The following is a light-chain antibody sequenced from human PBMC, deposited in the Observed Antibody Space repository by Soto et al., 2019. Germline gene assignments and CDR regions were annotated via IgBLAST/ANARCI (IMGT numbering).Light chain of an antibody. V-gene: IGKV1-5*03. CDR1: QSISNY. Sequence: DIQMTQSPSSLSASVGDRVTITCRASQSISNYLAWYQQKPGKAPNLLIYKASSLESGVPSRFSGSGSGTEFTLTISSLQPDDFAPYYCQQYNSYHTFGQGTKLEI. CDR3: QQYNSYHT. CDR2: KAS. J-gene: IGKJ2*01.